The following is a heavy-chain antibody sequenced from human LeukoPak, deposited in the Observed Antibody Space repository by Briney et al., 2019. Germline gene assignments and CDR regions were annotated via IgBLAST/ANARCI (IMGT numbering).Heavy chain of an antibody. Sequence: SETLSLTCAVYGGSFSAYYWSWIRQSPGKGLEWIGEINHSGSTNYNPSLKSRVIISVDTSKNQFSLKLSSVTAADTAVYYCARDGGSSGYYYYYMDVWGKGTTVTVSS. CDR3: ARDGGSSGYYYYYMDV. V-gene: IGHV4-34*01. J-gene: IGHJ6*03. D-gene: IGHD1-26*01. CDR1: GGSFSAYY. CDR2: INHSGST.